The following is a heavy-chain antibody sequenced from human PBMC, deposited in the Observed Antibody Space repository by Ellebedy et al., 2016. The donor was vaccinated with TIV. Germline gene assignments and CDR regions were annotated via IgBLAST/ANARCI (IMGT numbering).Heavy chain of an antibody. CDR3: ARGNSAFDI. CDR1: GNTGNPYG. CDR2: INGETGNT. V-gene: IGHV1-3*01. J-gene: IGHJ3*02. Sequence: ASVKVSCKASGNTGNPYGIHWVRQAPGQRLEWIGWINGETGNTKYSQRFQGRVTITRDTSASTAYMELSSLRFEDTAVYYCARGNSAFDIWGQGTMVTVSS.